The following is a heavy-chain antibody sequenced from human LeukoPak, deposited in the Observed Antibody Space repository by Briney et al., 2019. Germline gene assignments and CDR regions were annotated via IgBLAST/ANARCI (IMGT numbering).Heavy chain of an antibody. V-gene: IGHV3-33*01. Sequence: PGGSLRLSCAASGFTFSNYGMHWVRQAPGKGLEWVAVIWYDGTNKYYADSVKGRFTISRDNFKSTLYLQMNSLRAEDTAVYYCARWYYYESRGYLDYWGQGTLVTVSS. CDR2: IWYDGTNK. CDR1: GFTFSNYG. D-gene: IGHD3-22*01. J-gene: IGHJ4*02. CDR3: ARWYYYESRGYLDY.